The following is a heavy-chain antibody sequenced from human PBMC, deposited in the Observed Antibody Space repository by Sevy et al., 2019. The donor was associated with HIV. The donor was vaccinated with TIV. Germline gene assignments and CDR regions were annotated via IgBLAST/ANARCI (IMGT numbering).Heavy chain of an antibody. CDR3: AREGTSTSFDY. CDR2: ILHSGRT. J-gene: IGHJ4*02. CDR1: GGSISTSDW. D-gene: IGHD1-1*01. Sequence: SETLSLTCAVSGGSISTSDWLSWVRQPPRKGMVWIGEILHSGRTNYNPSLKSRVTMSVDNSRTQFSLNLSSVTAADTALYYCAREGTSTSFDYWGQGILVTVSS. V-gene: IGHV4-4*02.